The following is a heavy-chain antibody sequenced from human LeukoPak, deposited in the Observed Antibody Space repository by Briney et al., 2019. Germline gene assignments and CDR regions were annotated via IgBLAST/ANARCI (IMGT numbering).Heavy chain of an antibody. D-gene: IGHD5-12*01. J-gene: IGHJ4*02. CDR2: IRSKAYGGTT. Sequence: GRSLRLSCTASGFTFGDYAMSWVRQAPGKGLEWVGFIRSKAYGGTTECAASVKGRFTISRDDSKSIAYLQMNSLKTEDTAVYYCTRDFFGSGYERTGFDYWGQGTLVTVSS. V-gene: IGHV3-49*04. CDR3: TRDFFGSGYERTGFDY. CDR1: GFTFGDYA.